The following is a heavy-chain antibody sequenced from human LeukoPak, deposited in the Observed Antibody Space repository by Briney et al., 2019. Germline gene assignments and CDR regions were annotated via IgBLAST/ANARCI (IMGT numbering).Heavy chain of an antibody. D-gene: IGHD3-22*01. Sequence: ASVKVSCKASGYTFTSYGISWVRQAPGQGLEWMGWISAYNGNTNYAQKLQGRVTMTTDTSTSTAYMELRSLRSDDTAVYYCARDHHITMIVVGSASDYWGQGTLVTVSS. J-gene: IGHJ4*02. CDR3: ARDHHITMIVVGSASDY. CDR1: GYTFTSYG. V-gene: IGHV1-18*01. CDR2: ISAYNGNT.